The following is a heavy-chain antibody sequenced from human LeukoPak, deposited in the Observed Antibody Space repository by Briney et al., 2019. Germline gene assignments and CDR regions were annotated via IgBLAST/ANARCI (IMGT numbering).Heavy chain of an antibody. CDR1: GVTFGDYA. D-gene: IGHD1-14*01. Sequence: GGSLRLSCTASGVTFGDYAMSWVRQAPGKGLEWVSTISNSDDSTYYADSVKGRFTISRDNSENTLFLRMNSLRAEDTAVYYCAKATGYLLWGQGTLVIVSS. J-gene: IGHJ4*02. CDR2: ISNSDDST. CDR3: AKATGYLL. V-gene: IGHV3-23*01.